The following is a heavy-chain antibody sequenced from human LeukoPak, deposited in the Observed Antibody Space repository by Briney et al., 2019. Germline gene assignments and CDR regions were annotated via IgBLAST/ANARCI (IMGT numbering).Heavy chain of an antibody. CDR1: EFIFSKYW. CDR2: INQDGTEK. D-gene: IGHD4-17*01. J-gene: IGHJ3*02. Sequence: GGSLRLSCEASEFIFSKYWMRWVRQAPEKGLEWVARINQDGTEKYSVDSVKGRLTISRDNAKSSLYLQINNVKAEDTAVYYCARTSVNSLWDDAFDIWGQGTMVTVSS. V-gene: IGHV3-7*05. CDR3: ARTSVNSLWDDAFDI.